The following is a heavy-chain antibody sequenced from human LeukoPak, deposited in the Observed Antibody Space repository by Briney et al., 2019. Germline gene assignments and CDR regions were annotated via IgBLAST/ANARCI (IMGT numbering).Heavy chain of an antibody. D-gene: IGHD3-10*01. CDR3: ANLGSYYNKFDY. CDR2: ISGSGGST. J-gene: IGHJ4*02. V-gene: IGHV3-23*01. CDR1: RFTFSSYA. Sequence: GGSLRLSCAASRFTFSSYAVSWVSQAQGKGLEWVSAISGSGGSTYYADSVKGRFTISRDNSKNTLYLQMNSLRAEDTAVYYCANLGSYYNKFDYWGQGTLFTVSS.